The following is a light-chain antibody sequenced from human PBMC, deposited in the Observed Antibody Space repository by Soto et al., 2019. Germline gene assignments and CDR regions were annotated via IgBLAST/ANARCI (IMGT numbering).Light chain of an antibody. Sequence: QYALTQPASVSGSPGQSVTISCTGPRTDIGDSNFISWYQQSPGKAPRLLIYEVNNRPSGVSRRFSGSKAGNTASLTIYGLLEDDAADYFCAAFRSGTILVFGSGTKLTVL. CDR1: RTDIGDSNF. J-gene: IGLJ1*01. V-gene: IGLV2-14*01. CDR2: EVN. CDR3: AAFRSGTILV.